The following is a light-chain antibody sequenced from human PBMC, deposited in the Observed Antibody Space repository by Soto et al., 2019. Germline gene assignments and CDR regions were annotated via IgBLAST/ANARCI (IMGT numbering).Light chain of an antibody. J-gene: IGKJ5*01. CDR1: QSIFNNY. Sequence: EIVLTQSPGTLSLSPRERATLSCRASQSIFNNYLAWYQQKPGQAPRLLVYGASFRATGIPDRFSGSGSGTDFTLTISRLEPEDFAVYYCQQFNSYPITFGHGTRLEIK. V-gene: IGKV3-20*01. CDR3: QQFNSYPIT. CDR2: GAS.